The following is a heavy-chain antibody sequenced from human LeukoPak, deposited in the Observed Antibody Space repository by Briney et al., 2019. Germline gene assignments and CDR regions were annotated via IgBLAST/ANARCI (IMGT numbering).Heavy chain of an antibody. CDR2: ISGSGGST. CDR1: GFTFSSYW. Sequence: GGSLRLSCAASGFTFSSYWMSWVRQAPGKGLEWVSAISGSGGSTYYADSVKGRFTISRDNSKNTLYLQMDSLRAEDTAVYYCAKDHSIAAAGTFDYWGQGTLVTVSS. CDR3: AKDHSIAAAGTFDY. D-gene: IGHD6-13*01. J-gene: IGHJ4*02. V-gene: IGHV3-23*01.